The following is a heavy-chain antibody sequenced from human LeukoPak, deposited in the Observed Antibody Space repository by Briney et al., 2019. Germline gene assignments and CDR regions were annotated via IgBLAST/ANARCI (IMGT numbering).Heavy chain of an antibody. CDR3: ARTENDGYNDY. D-gene: IGHD5-24*01. CDR1: GVSITSYY. Sequence: PSETLSLTCTVSGVSITSYYWSWIRQPPGKGLEWIAYIHYGGRTKYNPSLESRVTISLYTSKNQFSLKLSSVTAADTAVYYCARTENDGYNDYWGQGALVTVSS. J-gene: IGHJ4*02. CDR2: IHYGGRT. V-gene: IGHV4-59*08.